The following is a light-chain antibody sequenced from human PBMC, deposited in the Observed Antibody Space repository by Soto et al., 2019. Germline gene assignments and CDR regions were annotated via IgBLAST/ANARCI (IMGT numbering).Light chain of an antibody. Sequence: EILLTQSPSTLSLSPGERATLSCGASQSVSSYVAWYQQKPGQAPRLLIYDASNTATGIPARFSGSGSGTDFTSAISSLEPEACELYYCQQRSNSTLTFAGGTKVDIK. CDR3: QQRSNSTLT. V-gene: IGKV3-11*01. J-gene: IGKJ4*01. CDR1: QSVSSY. CDR2: DAS.